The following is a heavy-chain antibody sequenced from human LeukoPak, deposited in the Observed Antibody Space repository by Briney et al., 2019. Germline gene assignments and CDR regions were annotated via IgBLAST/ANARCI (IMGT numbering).Heavy chain of an antibody. J-gene: IGHJ5*02. Sequence: RRASVKVSCKASGYTFTSYDINWVRQATGQGLEWMGWMNPNSGNTGYAQKFQGRFTMTRNTSIRTAYMELSSLRSDDTAVYYCGRGRLGGNSVIDRWGQGTLVTVSS. CDR3: GRGRLGGNSVIDR. V-gene: IGHV1-8*01. CDR2: MNPNSGNT. D-gene: IGHD4-23*01. CDR1: GYTFTSYD.